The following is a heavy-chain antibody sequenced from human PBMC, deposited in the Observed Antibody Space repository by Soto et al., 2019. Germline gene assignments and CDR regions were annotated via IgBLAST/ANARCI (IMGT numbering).Heavy chain of an antibody. V-gene: IGHV3-15*07. D-gene: IGHD2-21*01. J-gene: IGHJ4*02. CDR3: IVRYPYYFDY. Sequence: EVQLVESGGGLVKPRGSLRLSCEASGFTFSNAWMNWVRQAPGKGLEWVGRIKSKTDGGTTDYAAPVKGRFTISRDDSKNTLYLQMNSLKTENTAVYYCIVRYPYYFDYWGQGTLVTVSS. CDR1: GFTFSNAW. CDR2: IKSKTDGGTT.